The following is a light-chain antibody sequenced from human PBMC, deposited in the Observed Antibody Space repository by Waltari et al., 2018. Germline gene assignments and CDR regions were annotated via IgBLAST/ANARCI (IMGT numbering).Light chain of an antibody. CDR3: MQGLQPPWT. Sequence: DIMVTQSPLSLPVTPGEPASIPCTSTQSLLQSNGYDYLDWYLKKPGQAPQLLMYLGSHRASGVPDRLSGSGSGTNFTLKISRVEAEDVGVYYCMQGLQPPWTFGQGTKVEI. CDR2: LGS. CDR1: QSLLQSNGYDY. J-gene: IGKJ1*01. V-gene: IGKV2-28*01.